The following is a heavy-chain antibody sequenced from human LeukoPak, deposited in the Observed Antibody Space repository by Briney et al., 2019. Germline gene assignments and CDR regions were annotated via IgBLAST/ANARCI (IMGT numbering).Heavy chain of an antibody. J-gene: IGHJ5*02. D-gene: IGHD2-2*02. Sequence: ASVKVSCKASGYTFTSYGISWVRQAPGQGLEWMGWISAYNGNTNYAQKLQGGVTMTTDTSTSTAYMELRSLRSDDTAVYYCARTYCSSTSCYTVYWFDPWGQGTLVTVSS. CDR3: ARTYCSSTSCYTVYWFDP. CDR2: ISAYNGNT. V-gene: IGHV1-18*01. CDR1: GYTFTSYG.